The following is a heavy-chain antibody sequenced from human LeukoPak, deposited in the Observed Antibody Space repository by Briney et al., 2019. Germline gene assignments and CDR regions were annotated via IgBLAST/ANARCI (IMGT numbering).Heavy chain of an antibody. CDR3: ARDRRATTVTPDY. Sequence: PGGSLRLSCAASGFTFSSYSMNWVRQAPGKGLEWVSYISSSSSPIYYADSVKGRFTISRDNAKNSLYLQMNSLRAEDTAVYYCARDRRATTVTPDYWGQGTLVTVSS. CDR2: ISSSSSPI. V-gene: IGHV3-48*01. D-gene: IGHD4-11*01. CDR1: GFTFSSYS. J-gene: IGHJ4*02.